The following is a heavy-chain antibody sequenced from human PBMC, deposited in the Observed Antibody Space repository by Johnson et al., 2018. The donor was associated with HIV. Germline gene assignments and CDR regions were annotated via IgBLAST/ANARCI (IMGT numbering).Heavy chain of an antibody. J-gene: IGHJ3*02. CDR3: ARVTHSYGYWGAFDI. CDR2: IGTTGDT. CDR1: GFTVSSNY. Sequence: MLLVESGGGLVKPGGSLRLSCAASGFTVSSNYMSWVRQTTGKGLEWVSGIGTTGDTYYPGSVKGRFTISRENAKNSLYLQMNSLRAGDTAVYYCARVTHSYGYWGAFDIWGQGTMVTVSS. D-gene: IGHD5-18*01. V-gene: IGHV3-13*01.